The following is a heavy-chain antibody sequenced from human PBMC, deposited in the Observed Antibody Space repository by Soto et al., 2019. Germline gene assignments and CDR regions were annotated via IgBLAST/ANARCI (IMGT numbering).Heavy chain of an antibody. Sequence: ASVKVSCKASGYTFTIYGISCVLQTPVQWLEGMGCISAYNGNTNYAQKLQGRVTMTTDTSTSTAYMELRSLRSDDTAVYYCAKDRYSGSYYLGNWFDPWGQGTLVTVSS. D-gene: IGHD1-26*01. CDR1: GYTFTIYG. CDR3: AKDRYSGSYYLGNWFDP. J-gene: IGHJ5*02. V-gene: IGHV1-18*01. CDR2: ISAYNGNT.